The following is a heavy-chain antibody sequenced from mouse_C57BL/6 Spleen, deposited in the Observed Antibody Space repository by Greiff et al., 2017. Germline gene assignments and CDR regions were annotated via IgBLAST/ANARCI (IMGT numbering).Heavy chain of an antibody. D-gene: IGHD2-5*01. CDR2: INPSNGGT. CDR1: GYTFTSYW. CDR3: ASKSNTMGYYARDY. Sequence: QVQLKQPGTELVKPGASVKLSCKASGYTFTSYWMHWVKQRPGQGLEWIGNINPSNGGTHYNEKFKNKATLTVDKSSSTAYMQLSSLTSEDSAVYDCASKSNTMGYYARDYWGQGTAVTVSA. V-gene: IGHV1-53*01. J-gene: IGHJ4*01.